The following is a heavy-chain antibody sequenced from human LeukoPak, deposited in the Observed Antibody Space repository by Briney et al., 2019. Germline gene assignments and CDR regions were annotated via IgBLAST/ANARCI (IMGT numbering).Heavy chain of an antibody. Sequence: ASVKVSCKASGYTFPSYFMHWVRRAPGQGLEWMGIINPTGGSTTYAQKFQGRVTMTRDTSTSTVYMELSSLRSDDTAVYYCARTAARRFDYWGQGTLVTVSS. D-gene: IGHD6-6*01. CDR2: INPTGGST. J-gene: IGHJ4*02. CDR1: GYTFPSYF. V-gene: IGHV1-46*01. CDR3: ARTAARRFDY.